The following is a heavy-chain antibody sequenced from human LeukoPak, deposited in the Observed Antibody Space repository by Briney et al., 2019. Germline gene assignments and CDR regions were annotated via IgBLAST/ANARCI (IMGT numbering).Heavy chain of an antibody. CDR2: INAGNGNT. CDR3: ARDYTTLVSGVGATSPGPGYYFDY. Sequence: ASVKVSCKASGYTFTSYAMHWVRQAPGQRLEWMGWINAGNGNTKYSQKFQGRVTITRDTSASTAYMELSSLRSEDTAVYYCARDYTTLVSGVGATSPGPGYYFDYWGQGTLVTVSS. D-gene: IGHD1-26*01. V-gene: IGHV1-3*01. J-gene: IGHJ4*02. CDR1: GYTFTSYA.